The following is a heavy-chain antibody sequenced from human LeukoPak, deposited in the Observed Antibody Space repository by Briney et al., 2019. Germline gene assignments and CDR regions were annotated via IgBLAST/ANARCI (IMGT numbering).Heavy chain of an antibody. CDR2: IRSKAYGGTT. Sequence: GGPLRLSCTASGFTFGDYAMSWVRQAPGKGLEWVGFIRSKAYGGTTEYAASVKGRFTISRDDSKSIAYLQMNSLKTEDTAVYYCTRVYYYDSSGYPDGMDVWGQGTTVTVSS. V-gene: IGHV3-49*04. J-gene: IGHJ6*02. CDR1: GFTFGDYA. D-gene: IGHD3-22*01. CDR3: TRVYYYDSSGYPDGMDV.